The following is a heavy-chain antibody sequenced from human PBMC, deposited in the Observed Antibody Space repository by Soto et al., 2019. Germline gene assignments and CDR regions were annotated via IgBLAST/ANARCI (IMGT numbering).Heavy chain of an antibody. J-gene: IGHJ6*02. CDR3: ARDAAPTLNYPHGMDV. CDR1: GDSVSTNIAA. CDR2: TLYRSSKWYN. Sequence: PSQTLSLTCAISGDSVSTNIAAWSWIRRSPSRGLEWLGRTLYRSSKWYNEYAVSVKSRMTINPDTSKNQFSLQLNSVTPEDTAVYYCARDAAPTLNYPHGMDVWGQGTAVTVSS. V-gene: IGHV6-1*01. D-gene: IGHD1-7*01.